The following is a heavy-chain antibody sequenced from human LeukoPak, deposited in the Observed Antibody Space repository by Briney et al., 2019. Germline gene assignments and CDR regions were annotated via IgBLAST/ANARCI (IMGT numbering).Heavy chain of an antibody. CDR1: GFTFSSYA. V-gene: IGHV3-30-3*01. CDR2: ISYDGSNK. CDR3: ARDLEIAVAAH. D-gene: IGHD6-19*01. J-gene: IGHJ4*02. Sequence: GGSLRLSCAAPGFTFSSYAMHWVRQAPGKGLEWVAVISYDGSNKYYADSVKGRFTISRDNSKNTLYLQMNSLRAEDTAVYYCARDLEIAVAAHWGQGTLVTVSS.